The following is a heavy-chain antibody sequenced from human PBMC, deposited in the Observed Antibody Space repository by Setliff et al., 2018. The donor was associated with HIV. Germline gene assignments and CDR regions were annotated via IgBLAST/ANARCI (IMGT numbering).Heavy chain of an antibody. CDR3: ARKNYGGAFDI. D-gene: IGHD3-16*01. J-gene: IGHJ3*02. CDR2: FHYTGGT. Sequence: SETLSLTCSVSGVSINTYYWNWVRQSGTGLEWIGYFHYTGGTSYDPSLTRRVTISADTSKNQFSLNLTSVTAADTAVYYCARKNYGGAFDIWGRGTMVTVSS. V-gene: IGHV4-59*01. CDR1: GVSINTYY.